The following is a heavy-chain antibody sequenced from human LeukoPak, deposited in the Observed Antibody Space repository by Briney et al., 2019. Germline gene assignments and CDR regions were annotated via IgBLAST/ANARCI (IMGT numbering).Heavy chain of an antibody. J-gene: IGHJ4*02. Sequence: GGSLRLSCAASGFTFSSYSMNWVRQAPGKGLEWVSSISSSSSYIYYADSVKGRFTISRDNAKNSLYLQMNSLRAEDTAVYYCARTYGSSGYYHGYYFDYWGQGTLVTVSS. CDR1: GFTFSSYS. CDR2: ISSSSSYI. D-gene: IGHD3-22*01. CDR3: ARTYGSSGYYHGYYFDY. V-gene: IGHV3-21*01.